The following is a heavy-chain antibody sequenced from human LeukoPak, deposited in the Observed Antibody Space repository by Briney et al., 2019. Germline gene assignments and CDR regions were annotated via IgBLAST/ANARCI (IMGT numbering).Heavy chain of an antibody. CDR3: ARADSSSSKNYYYYYYMDV. CDR2: VYYSGST. Sequence: PSETLSLTCTVSGGSLSSYYWSWIRQPPGKGLEWIGYVYYSGSTNYNPSLKSRVAISIDTSKNQFSLKLSSVTAADTAVYYCARADSSSSKNYYYYYYMDVWGKGTTVTVSS. J-gene: IGHJ6*03. CDR1: GGSLSSYY. V-gene: IGHV4-59*01. D-gene: IGHD6-6*01.